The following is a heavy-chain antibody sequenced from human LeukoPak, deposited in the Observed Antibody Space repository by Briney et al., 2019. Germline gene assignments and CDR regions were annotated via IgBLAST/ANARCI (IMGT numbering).Heavy chain of an antibody. D-gene: IGHD2-15*01. Sequence: ASVKVSFKASGYTFTGYYMHWVRQAPGQGLEWMGWINPNSGGTNYAQKFQGRVTITADESTSTAYMELSSLRSEDTAVYYCAIIVVVVAATHSLENYYYYMDVWGKGTTVTISS. CDR3: AIIVVVVAATHSLENYYYYMDV. CDR1: GYTFTGYY. J-gene: IGHJ6*03. CDR2: INPNSGGT. V-gene: IGHV1-2*02.